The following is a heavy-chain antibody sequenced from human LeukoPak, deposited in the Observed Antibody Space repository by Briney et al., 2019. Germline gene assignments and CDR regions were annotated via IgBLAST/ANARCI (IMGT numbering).Heavy chain of an antibody. Sequence: PGGSLRLSCAASGFTFSTYSMNWLRLAPGKGLEWVSSISPDSNYKYYVDSVKGRFTISRDNAKSSLYLQMNSLRAEDTAVYYCFYGDYYGYWGQGTLVTVSS. D-gene: IGHD4-17*01. V-gene: IGHV3-21*01. CDR1: GFTFSTYS. J-gene: IGHJ4*02. CDR2: ISPDSNYK. CDR3: FYGDYYGY.